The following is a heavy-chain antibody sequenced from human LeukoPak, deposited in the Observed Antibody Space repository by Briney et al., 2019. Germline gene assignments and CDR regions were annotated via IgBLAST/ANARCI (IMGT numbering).Heavy chain of an antibody. J-gene: IGHJ4*02. Sequence: GGSLRLSCAASGFTFSDYYMSWIRQAPGKGLEWVSYISFSGSTIQSADSVKGRFTISRDNAKNSLYLQMNSLRTDDTAVYYCAKDLEIAYYYDSSGYYFFDYWGQGTLVTVSS. CDR1: GFTFSDYY. CDR3: AKDLEIAYYYDSSGYYFFDY. D-gene: IGHD3-22*01. V-gene: IGHV3-11*01. CDR2: ISFSGSTI.